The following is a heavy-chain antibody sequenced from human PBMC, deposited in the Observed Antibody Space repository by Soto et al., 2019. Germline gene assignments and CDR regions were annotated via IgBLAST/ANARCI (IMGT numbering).Heavy chain of an antibody. CDR1: GVSINSGGYY. CDR3: ARGSQLERDALDI. Sequence: QVQLQESGPGLVKPSQTLSLTCSVSGVSINSGGYYWSWLRHHPGKGLEWIGYIYYTGHTFYKASLKSLVAMSLYTSENQFSLKLSSVTAADTAVYYCARGSQLERDALDIWGQGTMVTVSS. CDR2: IYYTGHT. J-gene: IGHJ3*02. V-gene: IGHV4-31*01. D-gene: IGHD1-1*01.